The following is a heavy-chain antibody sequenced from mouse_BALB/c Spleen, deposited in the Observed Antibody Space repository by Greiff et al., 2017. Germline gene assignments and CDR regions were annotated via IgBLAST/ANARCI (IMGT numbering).Heavy chain of an antibody. CDR2: IYPGDGDT. J-gene: IGHJ4*01. Sequence: VQLQQSGAELVRPGSSVKISCKASGYAFSSYWMNWVKQRPGQGLEWIGQIYPGDGDTNYNGKFKGKATLTADKSSSTAYMQLSSLTSEDSAVYFCARGPLTTLYAMDYWGQGTSVTVSS. CDR3: ARGPLTTLYAMDY. V-gene: IGHV1-80*01. D-gene: IGHD1-1*01. CDR1: GYAFSSYW.